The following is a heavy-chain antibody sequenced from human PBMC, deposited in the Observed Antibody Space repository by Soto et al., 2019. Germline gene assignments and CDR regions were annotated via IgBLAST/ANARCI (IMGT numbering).Heavy chain of an antibody. J-gene: IGHJ4*02. CDR1: GGTFSSYA. D-gene: IGHD1-26*01. CDR3: ARDVGGRYHEKFDY. CDR2: IIPIFGTA. Sequence: QVQLVQSGAEVKKPGSSVKVSCKASGGTFSSYAISWVRQAPGQGREWMGGIIPIFGTANYAQKVQGRVTISADKSPSTAYMELSSLRSENTAVYYCARDVGGRYHEKFDYWGQGTLVTVSS. V-gene: IGHV1-69*06.